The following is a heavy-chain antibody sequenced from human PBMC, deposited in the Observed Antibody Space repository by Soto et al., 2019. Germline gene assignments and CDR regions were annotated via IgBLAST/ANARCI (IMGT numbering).Heavy chain of an antibody. D-gene: IGHD3-22*01. Sequence: ASVKVSCKASGYIFSTYTMHWVRQAPGQRLEWMGWINAAHGNTKYSQNFQGRVTISRDTSASTSYLEVSSLRSEDTAVYYCAGVSFETSGYADYWG. V-gene: IGHV1-3*01. CDR1: GYIFSTYT. CDR2: INAAHGNT. J-gene: IGHJ4*01. CDR3: AGVSFETSGYADY.